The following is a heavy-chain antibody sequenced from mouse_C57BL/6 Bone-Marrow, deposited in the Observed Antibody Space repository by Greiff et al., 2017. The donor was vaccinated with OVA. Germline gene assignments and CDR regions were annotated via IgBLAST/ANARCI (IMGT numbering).Heavy chain of an antibody. V-gene: IGHV5-12*01. Sequence: DVKLVESGGGLVQPGGSLKLSCAASGFTFSDYYMYWVRQTPEKRLEWVAYISNGGGSTYYPDTVKGRFTISRDNAKNTLYLQMSRLQSEDTARYYCARQGTTVWYFDVWGTGTTVTVSS. CDR2: ISNGGGST. CDR1: GFTFSDYY. J-gene: IGHJ1*03. CDR3: ARQGTTVWYFDV. D-gene: IGHD1-1*01.